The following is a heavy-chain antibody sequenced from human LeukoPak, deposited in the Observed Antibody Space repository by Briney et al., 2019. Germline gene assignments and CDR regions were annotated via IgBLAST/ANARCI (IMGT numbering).Heavy chain of an antibody. V-gene: IGHV3-23*01. D-gene: IGHD3/OR15-3a*01. J-gene: IGHJ4*02. CDR2: ISGSGDST. CDR3: AKDTRTGYYIGYYFDY. Sequence: PGGSLRLSCTTSGFTFSSFALNWVRQAPGKGLEWVSGISGSGDSTYYADSVKGRFTISRDNSKNTLYLQMNSLRAEDTAVYYCAKDTRTGYYIGYYFDYWGQGTLVTVSS. CDR1: GFTFSSFA.